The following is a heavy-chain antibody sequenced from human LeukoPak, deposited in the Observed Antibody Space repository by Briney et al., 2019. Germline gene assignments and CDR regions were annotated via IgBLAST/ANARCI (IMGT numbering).Heavy chain of an antibody. CDR2: INHSGST. J-gene: IGHJ5*02. Sequence: SETLSLTCAVYGGSFSGYYWSWIRQPPGKGLEWIGEINHSGSTNYNPSLKSRVTISVDTSKNQFSLKLSSVTAADTAVYYCARRARNRGRAYGDYQRWGSKWFDPWGQGTLVTVSS. CDR3: ARRARNRGRAYGDYQRWGSKWFDP. CDR1: GGSFSGYY. D-gene: IGHD4-17*01. V-gene: IGHV4-34*01.